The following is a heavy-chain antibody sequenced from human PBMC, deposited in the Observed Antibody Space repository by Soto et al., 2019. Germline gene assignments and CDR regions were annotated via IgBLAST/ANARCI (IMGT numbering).Heavy chain of an antibody. CDR1: GYTFTSYG. CDR2: INTYNGAT. V-gene: IGHV1-18*01. CDR3: ARYCSGGSCHKGVPDF. J-gene: IGHJ4*02. D-gene: IGHD2-15*01. Sequence: QVQLVQSGAEVKKPGASVKVSCKPSGYTFTSYGVTWVRQAPGQGLEWVGWINTYNGATNYAQKLQGRVTMTKDTSTNTAYMERRSLTSDDTAVYFCARYCSGGSCHKGVPDFWGQGTLVTVSA.